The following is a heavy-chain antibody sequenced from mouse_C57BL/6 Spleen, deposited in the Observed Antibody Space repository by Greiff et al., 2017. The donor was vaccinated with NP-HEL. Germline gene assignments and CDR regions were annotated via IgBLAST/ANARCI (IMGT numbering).Heavy chain of an antibody. V-gene: IGHV1-61*01. CDR1: GYTFTSYW. CDR2: IYPSDSET. CDR3: ARSNALLRDY. Sequence: QVQLQQPGAELVRPGSSVKLSCKASGYTFTSYWMDWVKQRPGQGLEWIGNIYPSDSETHYNQKFKDKATLTVDKSSSTAYMQLSSLTSEDSAVYYCARSNALLRDYWGQGTTLTVSS. J-gene: IGHJ2*01. D-gene: IGHD1-2*01.